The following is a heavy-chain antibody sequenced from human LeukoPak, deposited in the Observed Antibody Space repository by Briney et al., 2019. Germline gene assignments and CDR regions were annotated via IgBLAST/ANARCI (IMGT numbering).Heavy chain of an antibody. Sequence: SETLSLTCAVYGGSFSGYYWTWIRQPPGKGLEWIGEINHSGSTNYNPSLKSRVTISVDTSKNQFSLKLSSVTAADTAVYYCASLIAARPSWGRGTLVTVSS. J-gene: IGHJ5*02. CDR2: INHSGST. V-gene: IGHV4-34*01. CDR3: ASLIAARPS. CDR1: GGSFSGYY. D-gene: IGHD6-6*01.